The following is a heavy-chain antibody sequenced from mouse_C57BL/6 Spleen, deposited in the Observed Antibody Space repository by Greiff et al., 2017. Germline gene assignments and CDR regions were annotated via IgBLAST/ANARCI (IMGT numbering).Heavy chain of an antibody. D-gene: IGHD2-5*01. CDR3: AIPLYSNYAMDY. J-gene: IGHJ4*01. CDR1: GFNIKNTY. V-gene: IGHV14-3*01. Sequence: VHVKQSVAELVRPGASVKLSCTASGFNIKNTYMHWVKQRPEQGLEWIGRIDPANGNTKYAPKFQGKATITADTSSNTAYLQLSSLTSEDTAIYYSAIPLYSNYAMDYWGQGTSVTVSS. CDR2: IDPANGNT.